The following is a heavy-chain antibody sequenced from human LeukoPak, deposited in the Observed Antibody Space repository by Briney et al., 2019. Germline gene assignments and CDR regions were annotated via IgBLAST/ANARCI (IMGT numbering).Heavy chain of an antibody. J-gene: IGHJ4*02. CDR1: GFTFSSHG. V-gene: IGHV3-30*02. CDR3: AKDNYYGDYEVTSIFGVD. D-gene: IGHD4-17*01. Sequence: GGSLRLSCAASGFTFSSHGMHWVRQAPGKGLEWVAFIRYDGTNKYYADSMKGRFTISRDNSKNTLCLQMNSLRAEDTAVYYCAKDNYYGDYEVTSIFGVDWGPGTLVTVSS. CDR2: IRYDGTNK.